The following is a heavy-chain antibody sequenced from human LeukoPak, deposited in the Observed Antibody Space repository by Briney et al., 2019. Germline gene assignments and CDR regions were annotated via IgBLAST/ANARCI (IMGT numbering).Heavy chain of an antibody. D-gene: IGHD6-19*01. CDR3: ARAYSSGCFDFDY. Sequence: ASVKVSCKASGYTFTSYDINWVRQATGQGLEWMGWMNPNSGNTGYAQKFQGRVTITRNNSISTAYMDLSGLTSDDTAVYYCARAYSSGCFDFDYWGQGTLVTVSS. J-gene: IGHJ4*02. CDR1: GYTFTSYD. CDR2: MNPNSGNT. V-gene: IGHV1-8*03.